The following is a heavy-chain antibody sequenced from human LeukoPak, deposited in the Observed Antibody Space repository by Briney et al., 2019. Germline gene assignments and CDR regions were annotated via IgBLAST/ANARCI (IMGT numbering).Heavy chain of an antibody. CDR2: IYYSGNT. D-gene: IGHD6-25*01. CDR1: GGSISSSRYY. Sequence: SETLSLTCTVSGGSISSSRYYWGWIRQPPGRGLEWIGSIYYSGNTYYNPSLKSRVTISVDRSKNQFSLKLSSVTAADTAVYYCARGIAAAYYFDYWGQGTLVTVSS. CDR3: ARGIAAAYYFDY. V-gene: IGHV4-39*07. J-gene: IGHJ4*02.